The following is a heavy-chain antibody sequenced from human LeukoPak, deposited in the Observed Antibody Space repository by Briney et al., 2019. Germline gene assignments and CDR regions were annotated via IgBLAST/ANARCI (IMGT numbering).Heavy chain of an antibody. D-gene: IGHD5-12*01. CDR1: GYTFTSYG. Sequence: GASVKVSCKASGYTFTSYGISWVRQAPGQGLEWMGWISAYNGNTNYAQKLQGRVTITTDTSTSTAYMELRSLRSDATAVYYCARDRYSGYVGFDYWGQGTLVTVSS. J-gene: IGHJ4*02. CDR3: ARDRYSGYVGFDY. V-gene: IGHV1-18*01. CDR2: ISAYNGNT.